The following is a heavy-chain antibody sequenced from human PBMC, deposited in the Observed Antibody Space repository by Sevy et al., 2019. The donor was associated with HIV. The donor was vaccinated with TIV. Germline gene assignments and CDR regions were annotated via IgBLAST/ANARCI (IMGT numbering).Heavy chain of an antibody. V-gene: IGHV5-51*01. Sequence: GESLKISCKGSGYSFTSYWIGWVRQMPGKGLEWMGIIYPGDSDTKYSPSFQGQVTISADKSFSTAYLQWSSLKASDTAMYYCARLRYCSGGSCYSWFGDYWGQGTLVTVSS. CDR1: GYSFTSYW. CDR3: ARLRYCSGGSCYSWFGDY. D-gene: IGHD2-15*01. CDR2: IYPGDSDT. J-gene: IGHJ4*02.